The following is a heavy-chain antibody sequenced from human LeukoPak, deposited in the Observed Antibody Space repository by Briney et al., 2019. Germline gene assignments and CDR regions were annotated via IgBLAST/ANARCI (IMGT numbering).Heavy chain of an antibody. CDR3: ARDAAPIDRTTYYYGPGESDYYYGMDA. V-gene: IGHV3-66*01. CDR1: GFTVSSNY. J-gene: IGHJ6*02. D-gene: IGHD3-10*01. Sequence: GGSLRLSCATSGFTVSSNYMSWVRQAPGKGLEWVSVIYSGGSTYYADSVKGRFTISRDNSKNTLYLQMNSLRAEDTAVYYCARDAAPIDRTTYYYGPGESDYYYGMDAWGQGTTVTVSS. CDR2: IYSGGST.